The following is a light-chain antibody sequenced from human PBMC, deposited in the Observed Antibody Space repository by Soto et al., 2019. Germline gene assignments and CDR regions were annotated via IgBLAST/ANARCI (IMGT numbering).Light chain of an antibody. Sequence: EIVLTQSPVTLSLSPGERATLSCRASQSVSNNYLAWYQQKPGQAPRLLIYGASNRATGIPDRFSGSGSGTDFTLTISSLQPDDFATYYCQQYSSYSRTFGQGTKVDI. J-gene: IGKJ1*01. CDR1: QSVSNNY. CDR2: GAS. CDR3: QQYSSYSRT. V-gene: IGKV3-20*01.